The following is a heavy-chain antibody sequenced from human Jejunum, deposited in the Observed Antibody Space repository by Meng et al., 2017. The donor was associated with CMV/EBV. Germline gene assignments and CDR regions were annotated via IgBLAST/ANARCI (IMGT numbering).Heavy chain of an antibody. J-gene: IGHJ4*02. CDR1: KYTFTDYY. V-gene: IGHV1-2*02. CDR3: AKDAGSFLDYYFDY. Sequence: SKYTFTDYYMQWVRQAPGQGLEWMGWINPQTGDTNYAPKFQGRVTMTRDMSINTVYMEVTRLRSDDTAVYYCAKDAGSFLDYYFDYWGQGTLVTVSS. D-gene: IGHD1-26*01. CDR2: INPQTGDT.